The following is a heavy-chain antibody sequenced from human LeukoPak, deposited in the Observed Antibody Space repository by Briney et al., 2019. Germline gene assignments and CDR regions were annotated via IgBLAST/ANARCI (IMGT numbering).Heavy chain of an antibody. CDR1: GFTFNNYA. D-gene: IGHD3-22*01. CDR3: AKSQKNYYDSSGYYFGWFDP. J-gene: IGHJ5*02. CDR2: ISEGGGST. Sequence: AGSLRLSCAASGFTFNNYAMSWVRQAPGKGPEWVSSISEGGGSTFYADSVKGRFTVSRDNSKNTLYLQMNSLRAEDTAVYYCAKSQKNYYDSSGYYFGWFDPWGQGTLVTVSS. V-gene: IGHV3-23*01.